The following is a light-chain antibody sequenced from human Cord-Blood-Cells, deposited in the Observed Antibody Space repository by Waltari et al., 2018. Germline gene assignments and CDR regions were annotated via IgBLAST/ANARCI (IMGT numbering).Light chain of an antibody. V-gene: IGLV2-23*01. CDR2: EGS. CDR1: SSDVGSYNL. CDR3: CSYAGSSTYV. Sequence: QSALTQPASVSGSPGQSITISCTGTSSDVGSYNLASWYQQHPGKAPKHMIYEGSKRPSGVSNRFSGSKSGNTASLTISGLQAEDEADYYCCSYAGSSTYVFGTGTNVTVL. J-gene: IGLJ1*01.